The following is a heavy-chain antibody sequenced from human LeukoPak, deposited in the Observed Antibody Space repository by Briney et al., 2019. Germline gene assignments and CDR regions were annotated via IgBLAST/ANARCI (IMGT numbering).Heavy chain of an antibody. J-gene: IGHJ4*02. CDR2: IYYSGST. CDR1: GGSISSSSYY. Sequence: PSETLSLTCTVSGGSISSSSYYWGWIRQPPGKGLEWIGSIYYSGSTYYNPSLKSRVTISVDTSKNQFSLKLGSVTAADTAVYYCARIPGELLWFGELLDWGQGTLVTVSS. D-gene: IGHD3-10*01. V-gene: IGHV4-39*01. CDR3: ARIPGELLWFGELLD.